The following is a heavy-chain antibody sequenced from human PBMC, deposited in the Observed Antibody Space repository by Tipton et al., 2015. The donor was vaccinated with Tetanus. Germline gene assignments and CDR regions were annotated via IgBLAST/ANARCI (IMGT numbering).Heavy chain of an antibody. D-gene: IGHD3-22*01. CDR1: GFTFSSFA. J-gene: IGHJ4*02. Sequence: SLRLSYAASGFTFSSFAMSWVRQAPGKGLEWVSSISDSGGTTYYAGSVKGRFTLSRDNSKNTLFLHMDPLRAEDTAVYYCAKEVDVSSGWRNFDYWGQGTLVTVSS. CDR3: AKEVDVSSGWRNFDY. CDR2: ISDSGGTT. V-gene: IGHV3-23*01.